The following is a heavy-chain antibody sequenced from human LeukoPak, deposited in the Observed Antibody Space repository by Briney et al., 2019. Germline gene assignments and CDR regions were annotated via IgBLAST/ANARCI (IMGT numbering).Heavy chain of an antibody. CDR1: GFPLSSYG. Sequence: GGSVSLLCAPCGFPLSSYGMHWVPQAPGKGLEWVAFIRYDGSNKYYADSVKGRFTICRNNSKNTLYLQMTSLRAEDTAVYYCAKESSPYIRPHFNWFDPWGQGTLVTVSS. CDR2: IRYDGSNK. J-gene: IGHJ5*02. D-gene: IGHD4-17*01. V-gene: IGHV3-30*02. CDR3: AKESSPYIRPHFNWFDP.